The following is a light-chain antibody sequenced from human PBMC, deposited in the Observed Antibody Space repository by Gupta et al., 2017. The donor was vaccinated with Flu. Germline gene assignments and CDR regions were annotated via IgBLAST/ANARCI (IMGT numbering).Light chain of an antibody. Sequence: QSVLTQSPSASGTPGQRVTISCSGSDSNLGSNLVNCYQHLPGTAPRLLIFSNVQRPSGVPDRFSGFNSGTSCSLTISGLQAEDEADYYCAACDDSRSGVVFGGGTRLPVL. V-gene: IGLV1-44*01. CDR1: DSNLGSNL. J-gene: IGLJ3*02. CDR2: SNV. CDR3: AACDDSRSGVV.